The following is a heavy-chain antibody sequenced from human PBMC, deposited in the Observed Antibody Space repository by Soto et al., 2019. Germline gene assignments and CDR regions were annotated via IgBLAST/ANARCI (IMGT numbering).Heavy chain of an antibody. J-gene: IGHJ4*02. Sequence: GASVKVSCKASGYTFTSYDINWVRQATGQGLEWMGWMNPNSGNTGYAQKFQGRVTMTRNTSISTAYMELSSLRSEDMAVYYCARVVYSGYDSHFDYWGQGTLVTVSS. D-gene: IGHD5-12*01. V-gene: IGHV1-8*01. CDR1: GYTFTSYD. CDR3: ARVVYSGYDSHFDY. CDR2: MNPNSGNT.